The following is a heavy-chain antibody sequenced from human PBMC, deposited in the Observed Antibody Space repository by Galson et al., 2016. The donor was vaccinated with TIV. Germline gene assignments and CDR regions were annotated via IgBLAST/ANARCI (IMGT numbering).Heavy chain of an antibody. CDR1: SFTFRNYW. D-gene: IGHD6-19*01. V-gene: IGHV3-7*01. J-gene: IGHJ4*02. CDR2: IEPDGDER. CDR3: ARGTTLTEVADIFEY. Sequence: LRLSCAASSFTFRNYWMSWVRQAPGKGLEWVANIEPDGDERHYVDSVRGRFTISRDNAKNSLFLEMNHLSAEDTAVYYCARGTTLTEVADIFEYWGQGALVTVSS.